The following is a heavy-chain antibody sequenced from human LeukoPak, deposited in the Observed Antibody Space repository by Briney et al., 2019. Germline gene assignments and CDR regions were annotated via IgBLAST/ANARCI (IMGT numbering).Heavy chain of an antibody. J-gene: IGHJ4*02. V-gene: IGHV3-30*04. D-gene: IGHD3-10*01. CDR2: ISYDGSNK. CDR1: GFTFSSYA. CDR3: ARAGGGFDY. Sequence: PERSLRLSCAASGFTFSSYAMHWVRQAPGKGLEWVAVISYDGSNKYYADSVKGRFTISRDNSKNTLYLQMNSLRAEDTAVYYCARAGGGFDYWGQGTLVTVSS.